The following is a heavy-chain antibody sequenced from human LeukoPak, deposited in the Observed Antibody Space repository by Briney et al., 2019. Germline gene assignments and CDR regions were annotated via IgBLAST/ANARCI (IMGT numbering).Heavy chain of an antibody. J-gene: IGHJ4*02. CDR1: GYTFTGYY. Sequence: ASVKVSCKASGYTFTGYYMHWVRQAPGQGLEWMGWINPNTGDTNYAQKFQGRVTMTRDTSITTVYMEISRLTSDDTALFYCTVAPGDYWGQGTLVTVSS. D-gene: IGHD2-21*01. V-gene: IGHV1-2*02. CDR2: INPNTGDT. CDR3: TVAPGDY.